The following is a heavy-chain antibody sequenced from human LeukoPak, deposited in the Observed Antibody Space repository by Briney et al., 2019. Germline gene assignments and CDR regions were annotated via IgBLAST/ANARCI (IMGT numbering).Heavy chain of an antibody. Sequence: GGSLRLSCAASGFTFSSYSMNWVRQAPGKGLEWVSSISSSSSYIYYADSVKGRFTISRDNAKNSLYLQMNSLRAEDTAVYYCARVAFADAFDIWGQGTMVTVSS. CDR2: ISSSSSYI. CDR3: ARVAFADAFDI. J-gene: IGHJ3*02. V-gene: IGHV3-21*01. CDR1: GFTFSSYS.